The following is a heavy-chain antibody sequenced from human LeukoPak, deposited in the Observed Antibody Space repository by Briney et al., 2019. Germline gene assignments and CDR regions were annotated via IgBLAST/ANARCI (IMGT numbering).Heavy chain of an antibody. V-gene: IGHV4-61*02. Sequence: KTSQTLSLTCTVSGGSISSGSYYWNWIRQPAGKGLEWIGRIYTSGSTDYNPSLKSRATISVDTSKNQFSLKLSSVTAADTAVYYCAREGGSSYGSYYFDYWGQGTLVTVSS. CDR1: GGSISSGSYY. CDR3: AREGGSSYGSYYFDY. J-gene: IGHJ4*02. CDR2: IYTSGST. D-gene: IGHD5-18*01.